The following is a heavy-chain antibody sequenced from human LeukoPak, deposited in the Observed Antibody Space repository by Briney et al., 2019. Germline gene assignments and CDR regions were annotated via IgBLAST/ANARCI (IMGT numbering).Heavy chain of an antibody. V-gene: IGHV5-51*01. CDR1: GSSFTSYW. CDR3: ARPHSGYGGDY. D-gene: IGHD5-12*01. J-gene: IGHJ4*02. Sequence: PGGSLQISGQGSGSSFTSYWIGGVRQLPGKGLEGMGIIYPGDSDTRYSPSFQGQVTTSADKSISTACLQWSSLKASDTAIYCARPHSGYGGDYWGQGTLVTVSS. CDR2: IYPGDSDT.